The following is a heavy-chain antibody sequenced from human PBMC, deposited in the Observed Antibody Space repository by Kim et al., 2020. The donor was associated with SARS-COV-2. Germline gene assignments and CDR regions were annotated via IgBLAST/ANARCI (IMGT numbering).Heavy chain of an antibody. D-gene: IGHD6-13*01. CDR1: GFTFTSFA. CDR2: ISVSGGNT. Sequence: GGSLRLSCAASGFTFTSFAMTWVRQAPGKGPEWVSSISVSGGNTYYADSVKGRFTISRDNSMNTLYLQLDSLRVEDTATYYCVKPTSRITTAGNYFDSWGQGTRVTVSS. V-gene: IGHV3-23*01. J-gene: IGHJ4*02. CDR3: VKPTSRITTAGNYFDS.